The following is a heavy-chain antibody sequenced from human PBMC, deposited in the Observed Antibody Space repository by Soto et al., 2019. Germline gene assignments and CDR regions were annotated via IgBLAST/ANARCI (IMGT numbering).Heavy chain of an antibody. V-gene: IGHV2-5*02. CDR3: AHMIEGAFFDP. CDR2: VYWDDDK. J-gene: IGHJ5*02. Sequence: QVTLKESGPTLVKPTQTLTLTCTFSGVSLSTSGMGVGWIRQPPGKALEWLALVYWDDDKRYSPSLKSRLTITKDTSKNQVVLTMTYMDTVDTATYYCAHMIEGAFFDPWGQGTLVTVSS. D-gene: IGHD2-21*01. CDR1: GVSLSTSGMG.